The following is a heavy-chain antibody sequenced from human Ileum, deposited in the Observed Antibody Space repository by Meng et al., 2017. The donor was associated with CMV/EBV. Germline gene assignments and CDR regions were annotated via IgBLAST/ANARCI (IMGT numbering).Heavy chain of an antibody. CDR3: AKTTATTRVYYFDY. CDR1: GFTFSSSA. V-gene: IGHV3-23*01. Sequence: GGSLRLSCAASGFTFSSSAMSWVRQAPGKGLEWVSAISGSGVSTYYADSVKGRFTISRDNSKNSLHLQMNSLRAEDTAVYYCAKTTATTRVYYFDYWGQGTLVTVSS. D-gene: IGHD4-11*01. J-gene: IGHJ4*02. CDR2: ISGSGVST.